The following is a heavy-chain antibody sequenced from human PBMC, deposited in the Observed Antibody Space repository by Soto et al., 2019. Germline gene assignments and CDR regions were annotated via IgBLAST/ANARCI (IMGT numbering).Heavy chain of an antibody. CDR1: GGTFINYV. V-gene: IGHV1-69*06. J-gene: IGHJ4*02. CDR2: ITPIFGTA. CDR3: ARGRYRGNYDSAY. D-gene: IGHD1-26*01. Sequence: QVQMVQSGAEVKKPGSSVKVSCKASGGTFINYVISWVRQAPGQGLEWMGGITPIFGTANYAQKFQGRVTITADKATSTAYLELSRLISEDTAVYYCARGRYRGNYDSAYWGQGTLVTVSS.